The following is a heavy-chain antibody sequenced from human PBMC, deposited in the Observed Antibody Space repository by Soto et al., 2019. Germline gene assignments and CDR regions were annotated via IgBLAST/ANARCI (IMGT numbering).Heavy chain of an antibody. CDR1: GGSFSGYY. Sequence: PSETLSLTCAVYGGSFSGYYWSWIRQPPGKGLEWIGEINHSGSTNYNPSLKSRVTISVDTSKNQFSLKLGSVTAADTAVYYCASDFWSGSYYYGMDVWGQGTTVTVSS. CDR3: ASDFWSGSYYYGMDV. CDR2: INHSGST. D-gene: IGHD3-3*01. J-gene: IGHJ6*02. V-gene: IGHV4-34*01.